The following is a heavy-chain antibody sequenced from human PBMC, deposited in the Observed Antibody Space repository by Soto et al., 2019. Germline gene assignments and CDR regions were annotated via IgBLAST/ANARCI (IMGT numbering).Heavy chain of an antibody. CDR3: AKDSQSVSVSAARVYGMDV. CDR2: LSDSGGHT. Sequence: GESLKISCAGSGFTFRSYAMTWVRQAPGKGLEWVSTLSDSGGHTYYADSVKGRFTISRDNPKNTLYLQMNSLRAEDTAVYYCAKDSQSVSVSAARVYGMDVWGQETTVTVSS. V-gene: IGHV3-23*01. CDR1: GFTFRSYA. J-gene: IGHJ6*02. D-gene: IGHD2-2*01.